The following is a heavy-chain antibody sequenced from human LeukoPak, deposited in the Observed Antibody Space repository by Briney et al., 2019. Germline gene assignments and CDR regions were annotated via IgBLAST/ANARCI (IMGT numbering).Heavy chain of an antibody. D-gene: IGHD1-1*01. CDR2: ISSSDDNT. Sequence: GSLRLSCAASGFTFSSYAMSWVRQAPGKGLEWVSVISSSDDNTYYADSVKGRFTISRDNSKNTLYLQMNSLRAEDTAVYYCAKDRAGYGDAFDIWGQGTMVTVSS. CDR3: AKDRAGYGDAFDI. V-gene: IGHV3-23*01. J-gene: IGHJ3*02. CDR1: GFTFSSYA.